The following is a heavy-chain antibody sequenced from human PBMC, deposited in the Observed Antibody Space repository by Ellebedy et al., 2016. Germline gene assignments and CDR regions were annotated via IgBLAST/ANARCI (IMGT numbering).Heavy chain of an antibody. J-gene: IGHJ6*02. V-gene: IGHV3-74*01. CDR1: GFTFSSYW. CDR2: INSDGSST. D-gene: IGHD1-26*01. CDR3: ARDPYQESGSYIYYYGMDV. Sequence: GGSLRLSXAASGFTFSSYWMHWVRQAPGKGLVWVSRINSDGSSTSYADSVKGRFTISRDNAKNTLYLQMNSLRAEDTAVYYCARDPYQESGSYIYYYGMDVWGQGTTVTVSS.